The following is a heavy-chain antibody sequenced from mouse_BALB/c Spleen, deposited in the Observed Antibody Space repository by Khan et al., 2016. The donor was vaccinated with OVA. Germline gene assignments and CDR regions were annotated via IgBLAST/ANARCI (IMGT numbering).Heavy chain of an antibody. D-gene: IGHD1-1*01. CDR1: GFTFSTYG. CDR3: TRLAYYYNSEGFAY. CDR2: ISTGGSYT. V-gene: IGHV5-6*01. J-gene: IGHJ3*01. Sequence: EVELVESGGDLVKPGGSLKLSCAASGFTFSTYGMSWVRQIPDKRLEWVSAISTGGSYTYYPDSVKGRFTISRDNAKNTLYLLMSSLKSEATAMYYCTRLAYYYNSEGFAYWGQGTLVTVSA.